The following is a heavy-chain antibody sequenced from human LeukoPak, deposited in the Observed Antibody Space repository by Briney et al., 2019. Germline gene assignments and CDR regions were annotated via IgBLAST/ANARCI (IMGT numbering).Heavy chain of an antibody. J-gene: IGHJ3*02. CDR3: ARAPYRANAFDI. V-gene: IGHV4-59*08. CDR1: GGSISSYY. D-gene: IGHD4-11*01. CDR2: IYYSGST. Sequence: SETLSLTCTVSGGSISSYYWSWIRQPPGKGLEWIGYIYYSGSTNYNPSLKSRVTISVDTSKNQFSLKLSSVTAADTAVYYCARAPYRANAFDIWGQGTMVTVSS.